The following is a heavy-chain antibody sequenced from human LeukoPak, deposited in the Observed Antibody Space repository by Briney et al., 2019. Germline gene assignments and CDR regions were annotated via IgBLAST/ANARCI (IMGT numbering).Heavy chain of an antibody. D-gene: IGHD6-13*01. V-gene: IGHV4-61*02. CDR2: IYTSGST. CDR1: GGSISSSSYY. Sequence: SETLSLTCTVSGGSISSSSYYWGWIRQPAGKGLDWIGRIYTSGSTNYNPSLKSRVTMSVDTSKNQFSLKLSSVTAADTAVYYCARALSAAAGTLAFDYWGQGTLVTVYS. J-gene: IGHJ4*02. CDR3: ARALSAAAGTLAFDY.